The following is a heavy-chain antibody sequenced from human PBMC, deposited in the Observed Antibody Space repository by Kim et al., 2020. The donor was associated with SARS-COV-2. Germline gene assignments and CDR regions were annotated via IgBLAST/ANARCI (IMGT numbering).Heavy chain of an antibody. Sequence: SVKVSCKASGGTFSSYAISWVRQAPGQGLEWMGGIIPIFGTANYAQKFQGRVTITADESTSTAYMELSSLRSEDTAVYYCALTMVRGVIIRKYYFDYWGQGTLVTVSS. D-gene: IGHD3-10*01. CDR2: IIPIFGTA. CDR3: ALTMVRGVIIRKYYFDY. J-gene: IGHJ4*02. V-gene: IGHV1-69*13. CDR1: GGTFSSYA.